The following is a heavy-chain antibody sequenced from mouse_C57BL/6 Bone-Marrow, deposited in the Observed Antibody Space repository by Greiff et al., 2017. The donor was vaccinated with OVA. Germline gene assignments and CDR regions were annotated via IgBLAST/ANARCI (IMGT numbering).Heavy chain of an antibody. J-gene: IGHJ1*03. Sequence: EVNVVESGGGLVQPKGSLKLSCAASGFTFNTYAMHWVRQAPGKGLEWVARIRSKSSNYATYYADSVKDRFTISRDDSQSMLYLQMNNLKTEDTAMYYCVRDGTTVPGGYFDVWGTGTTVTVSS. CDR1: GFTFNTYA. V-gene: IGHV10-3*01. D-gene: IGHD1-1*01. CDR3: VRDGTTVPGGYFDV. CDR2: IRSKSSNYAT.